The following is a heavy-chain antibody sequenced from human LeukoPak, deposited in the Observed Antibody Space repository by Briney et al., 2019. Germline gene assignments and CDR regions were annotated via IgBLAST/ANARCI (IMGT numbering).Heavy chain of an antibody. V-gene: IGHV4-59*01. CDR2: IYYSGST. J-gene: IGHJ3*02. CDR3: AREDIVVVPAARGTDFWSGAPRI. Sequence: KPSETLSLTCTVSGGSISSYYWSWIRQPPGKGQEWIGYIYYSGSTNYNPSLKSRVTISVDTSKNQFSLKLSSVTAADTPEYYCAREDIVVVPAARGTDFWSGAPRIWGQGTMVTVSS. CDR1: GGSISSYY. D-gene: IGHD2-2*01.